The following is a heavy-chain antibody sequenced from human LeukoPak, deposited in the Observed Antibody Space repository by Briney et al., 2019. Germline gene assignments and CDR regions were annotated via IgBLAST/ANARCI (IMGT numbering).Heavy chain of an antibody. Sequence: SETLSLTCTVSGYSISSGYYWGWIRQPPGKGLEWIGSIYHSGSTYYNPSLKSRVTISVDTPKNQFSLKLSSVTAADTAVYYCARVTRGLSTVTTIQRYYYYYMDVWGKGTTVTVSS. D-gene: IGHD4-17*01. CDR3: ARVTRGLSTVTTIQRYYYYYMDV. J-gene: IGHJ6*03. CDR2: IYHSGST. V-gene: IGHV4-38-2*02. CDR1: GYSISSGYY.